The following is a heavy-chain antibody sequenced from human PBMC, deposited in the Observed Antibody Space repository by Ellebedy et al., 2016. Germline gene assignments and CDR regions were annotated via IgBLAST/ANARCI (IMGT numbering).Heavy chain of an antibody. CDR1: GFTFSDYY. V-gene: IGHV3-74*01. J-gene: IGHJ4*02. D-gene: IGHD6-19*01. Sequence: GESLKISXAASGFTFSDYYMSWIRHAPGKGLVWVSRINSDGSTTTYADSVKGRFTISRDNAKNTLYLQMNSLRAEDTAVYYCARDPVVSSGWEFDYWGQGTVVTVSS. CDR3: ARDPVVSSGWEFDY. CDR2: INSDGSTT.